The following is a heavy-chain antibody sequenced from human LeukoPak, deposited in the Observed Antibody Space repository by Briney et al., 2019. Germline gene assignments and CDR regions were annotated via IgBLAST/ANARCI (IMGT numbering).Heavy chain of an antibody. Sequence: GGSLRLSCAASGFTLRSYAMSWVRQVPGKGLEWVANIKQDGSEENYVDSVQGRFTVSRDNAKNSVYLQMNSLRAEDTAVYYCARDADHYADHWGQGTLVTVSS. D-gene: IGHD2-2*01. CDR2: IKQDGSEE. V-gene: IGHV3-7*04. J-gene: IGHJ1*01. CDR1: GFTLRSYA. CDR3: ARDADHYADH.